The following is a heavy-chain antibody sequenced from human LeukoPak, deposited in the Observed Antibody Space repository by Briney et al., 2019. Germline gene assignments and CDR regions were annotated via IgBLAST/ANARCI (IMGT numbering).Heavy chain of an antibody. J-gene: IGHJ3*02. CDR2: IHHIGNT. V-gene: IGHV4-38-2*01. D-gene: IGHD2-21*02. CDR3: ARVLIVVVTEEYDAFDI. CDR1: GYSTSSSNY. Sequence: SETLSLTCAVSGYSTSSSNYWGWIRQPPGKGLEWIGNIHHIGNTYYNPSLKNRVTISLDTSKNQFSLKLSSVTAADTAVYYCARVLIVVVTEEYDAFDIWGQGTMVTVSS.